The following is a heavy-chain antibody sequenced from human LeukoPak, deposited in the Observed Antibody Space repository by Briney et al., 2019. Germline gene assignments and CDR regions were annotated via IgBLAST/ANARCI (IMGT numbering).Heavy chain of an antibody. CDR3: ARDNYGADY. CDR2: IWYDGRNK. D-gene: IGHD4-11*01. V-gene: IGHV3-33*01. Sequence: AGRSLRLSCSAPGFTFITYCIHGVRQAPLKGRDWVAFIWYDGRNKYYADSVKGRFTISRDDSTNTLCMQMNSLRAEDTAVYYCARDNYGADYWGQGTLVTVSS. J-gene: IGHJ4*02. CDR1: GFTFITYC.